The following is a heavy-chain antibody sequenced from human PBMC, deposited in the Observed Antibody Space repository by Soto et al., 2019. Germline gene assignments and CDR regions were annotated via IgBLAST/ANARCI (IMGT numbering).Heavy chain of an antibody. D-gene: IGHD2-15*01. Sequence: QVQLVQSGAEVKKPGSSVKVSCKASGGTLNSHLINWVRQAPGQGLEWMGGIIPIFGTTKYAQKFQGRVTITADESTSTAYMELSSLRSEDTAVYYCALYCSGGTCYFNWFDPWGQGTLVTVSS. V-gene: IGHV1-69*01. J-gene: IGHJ5*02. CDR3: ALYCSGGTCYFNWFDP. CDR1: GGTLNSHL. CDR2: IIPIFGTT.